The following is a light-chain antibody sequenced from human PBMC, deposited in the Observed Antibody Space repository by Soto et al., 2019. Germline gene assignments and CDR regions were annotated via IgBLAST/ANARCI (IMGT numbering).Light chain of an antibody. V-gene: IGLV2-8*01. CDR1: SSDVGGYDY. CDR3: SSFVAGNNYCV. CDR2: EVT. Sequence: QSALTQHPSASGSPGRSVTISCTGTSSDVGGYDYVSWFQQHPGKAPKLIIYEVTKRPSGVPDRFSASKSGNTASLTVSGLQAEDEADYYCSSFVAGNNYCVFGGGTKVTVL. J-gene: IGLJ3*02.